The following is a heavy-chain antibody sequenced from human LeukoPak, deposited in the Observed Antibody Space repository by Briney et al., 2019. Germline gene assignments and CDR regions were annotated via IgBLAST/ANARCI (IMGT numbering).Heavy chain of an antibody. D-gene: IGHD3-22*01. CDR2: ISAYNGNT. CDR1: GYTFTSYG. CDR3: ARDRPPLGLYYYDSSGSLNYFDY. Sequence: ASVKVSCKASGYTFTSYGISWVRQAPGQGLEWMGWISAYNGNTNYAQKLQGRVTMTTDTSTSTAYMELRSLRSAAPAVYYCARDRPPLGLYYYDSSGSLNYFDYWGQGTLVTVSS. V-gene: IGHV1-18*01. J-gene: IGHJ4*02.